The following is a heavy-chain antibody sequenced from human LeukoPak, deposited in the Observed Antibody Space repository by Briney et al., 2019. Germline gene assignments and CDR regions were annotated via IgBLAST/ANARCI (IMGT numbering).Heavy chain of an antibody. CDR3: AKDPDSSGYDAFDI. D-gene: IGHD6-19*01. V-gene: IGHV3-23*01. J-gene: IGHJ3*02. Sequence: GRSLRLSCAASGFTFSSYGMHWVRQAPGKGLEWVSAISGSGGSTYYADSVKGRFTISRDNSKNTLYLQMNSLRAEDTAVYYCAKDPDSSGYDAFDIWGQGTMVTVSS. CDR1: GFTFSSYG. CDR2: ISGSGGST.